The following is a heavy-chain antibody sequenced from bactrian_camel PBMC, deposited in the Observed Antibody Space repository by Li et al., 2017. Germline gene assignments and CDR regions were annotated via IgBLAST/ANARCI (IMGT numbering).Heavy chain of an antibody. J-gene: IGHJ6*01. CDR1: GYAYETYC. V-gene: IGHV3S9*01. CDR2: IDSDGNA. CDR3: ATRRYCTTMSPAAFGY. Sequence: QLVESGGGSVQAGGSLRLSCATNGYAYETYCMGWFRQVPGKEREGVAAIDSDGNAAYADSVKGRFTISKDSAKNTVYLQMNSLKVEDTAMYYCATRRYCTTMSPAAFGYWGQGTQVTVS. D-gene: IGHD1*01.